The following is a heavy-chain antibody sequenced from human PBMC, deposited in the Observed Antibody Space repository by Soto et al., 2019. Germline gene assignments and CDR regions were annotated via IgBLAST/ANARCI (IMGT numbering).Heavy chain of an antibody. Sequence: SETLSLTCAVYGGSFSGYYLSWIRQPPGKGLEWIGEINHSGSTNYNPSLKSRVTISVDTSKNQFSLKLSSVTAADTAVYYCARELYYDSSSTFDSWGQGTLVTVSS. CDR3: ARELYYDSSSTFDS. V-gene: IGHV4-34*01. J-gene: IGHJ4*02. CDR2: INHSGST. D-gene: IGHD3-22*01. CDR1: GGSFSGYY.